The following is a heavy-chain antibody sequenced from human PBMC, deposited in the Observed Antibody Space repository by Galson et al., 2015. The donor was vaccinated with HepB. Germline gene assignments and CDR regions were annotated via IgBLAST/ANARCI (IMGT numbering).Heavy chain of an antibody. CDR2: ISYDGSNK. D-gene: IGHD3-10*01. J-gene: IGHJ5*02. Sequence: SLRLSCAASGFTFSSYGMHWVRQAPGKGLEWVAVISYDGSNKYYADSVKGRFTISRDNSKNTLYLQMNSLRAYDTAVYYCAKPSGGGSLSNWFDPWGQGTLVTVSS. CDR1: GFTFSSYG. CDR3: AKPSGGGSLSNWFDP. V-gene: IGHV3-30*18.